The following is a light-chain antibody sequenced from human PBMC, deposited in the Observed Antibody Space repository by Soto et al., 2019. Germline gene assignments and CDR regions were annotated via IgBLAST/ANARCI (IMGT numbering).Light chain of an antibody. CDR2: DAS. Sequence: ILMTQSPCSLSASTGAIVSITCRATQDIGTYLAWYQQIPGKAPKLLIYDASTLQTGVPSRFSGSGSGTDFTLTISYLQSEDFGTYYCQQFYNYPRTFGQGTKVDIK. CDR1: QDIGTY. CDR3: QQFYNYPRT. J-gene: IGKJ1*01. V-gene: IGKV1-8*01.